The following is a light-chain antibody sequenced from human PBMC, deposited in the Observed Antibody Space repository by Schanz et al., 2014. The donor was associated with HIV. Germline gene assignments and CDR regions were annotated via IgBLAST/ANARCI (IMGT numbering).Light chain of an antibody. V-gene: IGKV3-20*01. Sequence: ETVLTQSPGSLSLSPGDRATLSCRASQSLTTNYLAWYQQKLGQSPRLLIYGASTRATGIPDRFSGSGSGTDFSLTISRLEPEDFAVYYCQQYGSFFSFGGGTKVEIK. CDR1: QSLTTNY. CDR2: GAS. J-gene: IGKJ4*01. CDR3: QQYGSFFS.